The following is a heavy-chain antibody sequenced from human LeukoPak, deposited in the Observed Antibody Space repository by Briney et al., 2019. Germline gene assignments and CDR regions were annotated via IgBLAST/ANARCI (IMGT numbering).Heavy chain of an antibody. D-gene: IGHD1-26*01. Sequence: SETLSLTCAVSGGSICSDYWSWLRQPPGKGLEWIGYIHYSGSTSYNPSLKSRVTISVDTSKNQFSLKVNSVTAADTAVYYCARETISGRAFDIWAKGQWSPSLQ. J-gene: IGHJ3*02. CDR1: GGSICSDY. V-gene: IGHV4-59*01. CDR3: ARETISGRAFDI. CDR2: IHYSGST.